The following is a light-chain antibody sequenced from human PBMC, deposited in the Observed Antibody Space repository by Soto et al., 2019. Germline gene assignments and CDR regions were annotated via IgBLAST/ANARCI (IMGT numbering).Light chain of an antibody. CDR2: DVS. Sequence: QSALTQPASVSGSPGQSITISCTGTGSDIGGYDYVSWYQHHPGKAPKLIICDVSRRPSGVSNRFSGAKSGNTASLTISGLQAEDEADYYCSSYTSSSTVLFGGGTQLTVL. V-gene: IGLV2-14*03. J-gene: IGLJ2*01. CDR1: GSDIGGYDY. CDR3: SSYTSSSTVL.